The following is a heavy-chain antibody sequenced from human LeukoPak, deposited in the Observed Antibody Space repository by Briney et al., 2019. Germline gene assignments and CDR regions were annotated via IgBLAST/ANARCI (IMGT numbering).Heavy chain of an antibody. V-gene: IGHV4-59*01. CDR3: ARGIQLWSYFDY. D-gene: IGHD5-18*01. CDR1: GGSISSYY. CDR2: IYYSGST. J-gene: IGHJ4*02. Sequence: PSETLSLTCTVPGGSISSYYWSWIRQPPGKGLEWIGYIYYSGSTNYNPSLKSRVTISVDTSKNQFSLKLSSVTAADTAVYYCARGIQLWSYFDYWGQGTLVTVSS.